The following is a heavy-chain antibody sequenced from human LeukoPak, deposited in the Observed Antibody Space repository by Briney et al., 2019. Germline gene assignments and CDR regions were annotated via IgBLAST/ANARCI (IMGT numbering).Heavy chain of an antibody. V-gene: IGHV3-48*03. Sequence: GGSLRLSCAASGFTFSSYEMKWVRQAPGRGLVWVSYINRWGSTIFYADSVKGRFTISRDNAKSSLYLQMNSLRAEDTAVYYCAEDSQRSSSWYDSGIGSYYYYYMDVWGKGTTVTVSS. J-gene: IGHJ6*03. CDR3: AEDSQRSSSWYDSGIGSYYYYYMDV. CDR2: INRWGSTI. D-gene: IGHD6-13*01. CDR1: GFTFSSYE.